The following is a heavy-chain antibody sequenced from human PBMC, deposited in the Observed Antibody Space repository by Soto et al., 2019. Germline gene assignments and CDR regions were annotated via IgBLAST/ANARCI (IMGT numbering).Heavy chain of an antibody. CDR2: IYYSGST. D-gene: IGHD6-13*01. V-gene: IGHV4-59*01. Sequence: SETLSLTCTVSGGSISSYYWSWIRQPPGKGLEWIGYIYYSGSTNYNPSLKSRVTISVDTSKNQFSLKLSSVTAADTAVYYCAGGAKTPWYPFDYWGQGTLVTVSS. J-gene: IGHJ4*02. CDR3: AGGAKTPWYPFDY. CDR1: GGSISSYY.